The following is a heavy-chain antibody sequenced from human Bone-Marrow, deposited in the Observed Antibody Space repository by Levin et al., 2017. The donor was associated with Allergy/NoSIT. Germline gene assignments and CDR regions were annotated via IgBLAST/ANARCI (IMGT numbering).Heavy chain of an antibody. CDR3: TKSRFSSSWYGAGMAV. J-gene: IGHJ6*02. D-gene: IGHD6-13*01. CDR2: FDDSGTS. CDR1: DVSIKTYY. V-gene: IGHV4-4*09. Sequence: SETLSLTCAVSDVSIKTYYWSWVRQSPERGLEWIGYFDDSGTSAYNPSFKSRATISIDMSNNRFSLELTSVTAADTAVYYCTKSRFSSSWYGAGMAVWGQGATVIVS.